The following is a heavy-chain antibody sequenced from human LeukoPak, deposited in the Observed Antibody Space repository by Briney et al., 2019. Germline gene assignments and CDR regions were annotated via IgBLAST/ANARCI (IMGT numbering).Heavy chain of an antibody. V-gene: IGHV1-2*02. CDR2: INPNSDGT. Sequence: GASVQVSCKASGYTFTGYYMHWVRQAPGQGLEWMGWINPNSDGTNYAQNFQGRVSMTRDTSISTAYMEVSRLRSDDTAVYYCAREDSSGYDYWGQGTLVTVSS. D-gene: IGHD3-22*01. CDR3: AREDSSGYDY. CDR1: GYTFTGYY. J-gene: IGHJ4*02.